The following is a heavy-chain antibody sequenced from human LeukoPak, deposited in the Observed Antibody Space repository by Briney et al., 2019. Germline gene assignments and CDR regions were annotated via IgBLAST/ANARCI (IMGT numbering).Heavy chain of an antibody. J-gene: IGHJ4*02. CDR3: ARMYSGTYGGIDY. V-gene: IGHV4-4*07. CDR1: AGCISSYY. D-gene: IGHD1-26*01. CDR2: IYSSGST. Sequence: PSDTLSLTRTGSAGCISSYYRSWIRQPAGEGLEWIGRIYSSGSTNYNPSLKSRVTMSVDTSRNRFSLKLTSVTAADTGVYYCARMYSGTYGGIDYWGQGSLVTVSS.